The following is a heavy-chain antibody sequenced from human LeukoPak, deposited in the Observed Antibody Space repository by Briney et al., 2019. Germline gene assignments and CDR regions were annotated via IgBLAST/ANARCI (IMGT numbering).Heavy chain of an antibody. CDR2: IKQDGSEK. CDR3: ARGGRYYYDSSGYDFDAFDI. Sequence: GGSLRLSCAASGFTFSSYWMSWVRQAPGKGLEWVANIKQDGSEKYYVDSVKGRSTISRDNAKNSLYLQMNSLRAEDTAVYYCARGGRYYYDSSGYDFDAFDIWGQGTMVTVSS. D-gene: IGHD3-22*01. CDR1: GFTFSSYW. J-gene: IGHJ3*02. V-gene: IGHV3-7*01.